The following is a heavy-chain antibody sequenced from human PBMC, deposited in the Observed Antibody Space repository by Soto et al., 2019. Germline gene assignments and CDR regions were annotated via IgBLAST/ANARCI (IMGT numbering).Heavy chain of an antibody. D-gene: IGHD3-10*01. CDR2: IYPGDSDT. V-gene: IGHV5-51*01. CDR1: GYSFSTYW. J-gene: IGHJ6*02. Sequence: PGESLKISCKGSGYSFSTYWIGWVRQMPGKGLEWMGIIYPGDSDTRYSPSFQGQVTISADKSISTAYLQWSSLKASDTAMYYCARHLGFGYYYGSGSYYQKSTWGYYYGMDVWGQGTTVTVSS. CDR3: ARHLGFGYYYGSGSYYQKSTWGYYYGMDV.